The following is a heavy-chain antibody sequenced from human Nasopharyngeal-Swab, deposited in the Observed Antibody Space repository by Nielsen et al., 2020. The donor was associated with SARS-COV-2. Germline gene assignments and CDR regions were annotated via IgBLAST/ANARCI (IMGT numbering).Heavy chain of an antibody. CDR2: ISSSSSTI. CDR3: ARASKTGAAAGLHPFGN. Sequence: GESLKISCAASGFTFSNFWMSWARQAPGKGLEWVSYISSSSSTIYYADSVKGRFTISRDNAQNSLSLQMNSLREEDTAIYYCARASKTGAAAGLHPFGNWGQGTLVTASS. D-gene: IGHD6-13*01. CDR1: GFTFSNFW. J-gene: IGHJ4*02. V-gene: IGHV3-48*02.